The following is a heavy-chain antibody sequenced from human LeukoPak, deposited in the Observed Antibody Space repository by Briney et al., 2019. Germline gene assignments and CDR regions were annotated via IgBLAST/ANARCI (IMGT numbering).Heavy chain of an antibody. CDR3: AKDYGDYGYFDY. CDR2: ISGSGGST. CDR1: GFTFSSYA. D-gene: IGHD4-17*01. V-gene: IGHV3-23*01. Sequence: GGSLRLSCAASGFTFSSYAMSWVRQAPGKGLKWVSAISGSGGSTYYADSVKGRFTISRDNSKNTLYLQMNSLRAEDTAVYYCAKDYGDYGYFDYWGQGTLVTVSS. J-gene: IGHJ4*02.